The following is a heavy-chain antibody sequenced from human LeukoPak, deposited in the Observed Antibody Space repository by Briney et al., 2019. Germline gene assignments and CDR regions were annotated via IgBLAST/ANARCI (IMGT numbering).Heavy chain of an antibody. V-gene: IGHV4-34*01. CDR1: GGSFSGYY. CDR3: ARTKYGSGSYPGAKYYYYMDV. CDR2: INHSGST. J-gene: IGHJ6*03. D-gene: IGHD3-10*01. Sequence: SETLSLTCAVYGGSFSGYYWSWIRQPPGKGLEWIGEINHSGSTNYNPSLKSRVTISVDTSKNQFSLKLSSVTAADTAVYYCARTKYGSGSYPGAKYYYYMDVWGKGTTVTISS.